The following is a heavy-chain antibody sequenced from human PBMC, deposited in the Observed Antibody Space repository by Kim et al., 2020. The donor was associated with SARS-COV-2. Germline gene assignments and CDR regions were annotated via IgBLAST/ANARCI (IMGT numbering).Heavy chain of an antibody. V-gene: IGHV1-18*01. CDR3: ARDPILYDSSGYYSDY. CDR1: GYTFTSYG. J-gene: IGHJ4*02. D-gene: IGHD3-22*01. Sequence: ASVKVSCKASGYTFTSYGISWVRQAPGQGLEWMGWISAYNGNTNYAQKLQGRVTMTTDTSTSTAYMELRSLRSDDTAVYYCARDPILYDSSGYYSDYWGQGTLVTVSS. CDR2: ISAYNGNT.